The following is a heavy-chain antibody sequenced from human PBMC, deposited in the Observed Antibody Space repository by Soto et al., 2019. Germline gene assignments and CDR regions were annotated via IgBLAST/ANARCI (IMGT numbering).Heavy chain of an antibody. CDR3: AKMGDYLFDH. J-gene: IGHJ4*02. V-gene: IGHV4-39*07. CDR1: GGSISSSSYY. CDR2: IYYSGST. D-gene: IGHD3-16*01. Sequence: SETLSLTCTVSGGSISSSSYYWGWIRQPPGKGLEWIGSIYYSGSTYYNPSLKSRVTISVDTSKNQFSLKLISVTAADTAVYYCAKMGDYLFDHWGQGTLVTVSS.